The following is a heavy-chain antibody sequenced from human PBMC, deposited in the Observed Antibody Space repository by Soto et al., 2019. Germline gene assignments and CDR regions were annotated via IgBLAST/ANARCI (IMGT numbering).Heavy chain of an antibody. CDR3: ARDFSSRWYLNYSGMDV. Sequence: SETLSLTCTVSGGSISSYYWSWIRQPPGKGLEWIGYIYYSGSTNYNPSLKSRVTISVDTSKNQFSLKLSSVTAADTAVYYCARDFSSRWYLNYSGMDVWGQGTTVTVSS. V-gene: IGHV4-59*01. D-gene: IGHD6-13*01. J-gene: IGHJ6*02. CDR2: IYYSGST. CDR1: GGSISSYY.